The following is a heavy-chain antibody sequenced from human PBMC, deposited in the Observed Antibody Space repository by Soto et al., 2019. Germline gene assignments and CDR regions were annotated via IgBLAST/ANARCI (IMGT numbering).Heavy chain of an antibody. CDR1: GFTFSSYA. CDR2: ISGTGYNT. D-gene: IGHD3-10*01. CDR3: ARDRQFSHPRGGMDV. J-gene: IGHJ6*02. V-gene: IGHV3-23*01. Sequence: GGSLRLSCAASGFTFSSYAMNWVRQAPGKGLEWVSAISGTGYNTYYADSLKGRFTISRDNSKNTLSLQMNSLRAEDTAVYYCARDRQFSHPRGGMDVWGQGTTVTVSS.